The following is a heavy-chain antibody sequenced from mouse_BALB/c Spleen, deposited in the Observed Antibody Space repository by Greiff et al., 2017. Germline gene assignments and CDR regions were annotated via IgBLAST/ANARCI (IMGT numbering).Heavy chain of an antibody. CDR3: AREGGYVAWFAY. D-gene: IGHD2-2*01. J-gene: IGHJ3*01. CDR2: INSNGGST. Sequence: EVQLQESGGGLVQPGGSLKLSCAASGFTFSSYGMSWVRQTPDKRLELVATINSNGGSTYYPDSVKGRFTISRDNAKNTLYLQMSSLKSEDTAMYYCAREGGYVAWFAYWGQGTLVTVAA. CDR1: GFTFSSYG. V-gene: IGHV5-6-3*01.